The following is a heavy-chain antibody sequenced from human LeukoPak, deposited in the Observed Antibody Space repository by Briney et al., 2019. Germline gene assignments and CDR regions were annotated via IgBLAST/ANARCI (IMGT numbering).Heavy chain of an antibody. J-gene: IGHJ4*02. D-gene: IGHD1-1*01. V-gene: IGHV3-30*02. Sequence: GGSLRLSCAASGFTFSSYGMHWVRQAPGKGLEWVAFIRYDGSNKYYADSVKGRFTISRDNSKNTLYLQMNSLRAEDTAVYYCARGLGSNSVQIDYWGQGTLVTVSS. CDR3: ARGLGSNSVQIDY. CDR1: GFTFSSYG. CDR2: IRYDGSNK.